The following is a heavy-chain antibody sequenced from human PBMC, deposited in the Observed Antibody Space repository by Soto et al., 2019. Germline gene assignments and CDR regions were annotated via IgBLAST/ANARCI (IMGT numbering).Heavy chain of an antibody. CDR3: ARSSGGSGKWWNYYGMDV. J-gene: IGHJ6*02. V-gene: IGHV3-21*04. CDR1: GFTFSSYS. CDR2: ISSGSSYI. D-gene: IGHD3-10*01. Sequence: EVQLVESGGGLVKPGGSLRLSCAASGFTFSSYSMNWVRQAPGKGLEWVSSISSGSSYIYYADSVKGRFTISRDNAKNSLYLKMNSRRAEDTAVYYCARSSGGSGKWWNYYGMDVWGQGTTVTVSS.